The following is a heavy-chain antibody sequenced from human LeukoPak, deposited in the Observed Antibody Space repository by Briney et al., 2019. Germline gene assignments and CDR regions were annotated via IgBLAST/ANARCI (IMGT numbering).Heavy chain of an antibody. CDR1: GFAFISYA. V-gene: IGHV3-23*01. D-gene: IGHD2-21*02. Sequence: PGGSLRLSCAASGFAFISYAMSWVRQAPGKGLEWVSGISGSGGSTYYADSVKGRFTISRDNSKNTLYLQMNSLRAEDTAVYYCAKGGVVTSPYYYYYYMDVWGKGTTVTVSS. J-gene: IGHJ6*03. CDR3: AKGGVVTSPYYYYYYMDV. CDR2: ISGSGGST.